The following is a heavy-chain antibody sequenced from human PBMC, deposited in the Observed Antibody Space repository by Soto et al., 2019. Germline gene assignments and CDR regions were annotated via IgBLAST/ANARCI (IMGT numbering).Heavy chain of an antibody. CDR1: GGSISSSSYY. CDR3: ARGVAAAYIDY. Sequence: SETLSLTCTVSGGSISSSSYYWGWIRQPPGKGLEWIGSIYYSGSTYYNPSLKSRVTISVDTSKNQFSLKLSSVTAADTAVYYCARGVAAAYIDYWGQGTLVTVSS. J-gene: IGHJ4*02. CDR2: IYYSGST. D-gene: IGHD6-13*01. V-gene: IGHV4-39*01.